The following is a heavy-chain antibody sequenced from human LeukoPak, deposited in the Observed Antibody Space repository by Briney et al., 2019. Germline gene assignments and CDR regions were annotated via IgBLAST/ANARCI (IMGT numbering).Heavy chain of an antibody. CDR2: MYYSGST. CDR3: ARELYGSGLGPLWY. V-gene: IGHV4-59*12. CDR1: GGPISSYY. D-gene: IGHD6-19*01. J-gene: IGHJ4*02. Sequence: PSETLSLTCSVSGGPISSYYWSWIRQPPGKGLEWIGYMYYSGSTNYNPSLKSRVTMSVDTSKNQFSLKLTSVTAADTAVYYCARELYGSGLGPLWYWGQGTLVTVSS.